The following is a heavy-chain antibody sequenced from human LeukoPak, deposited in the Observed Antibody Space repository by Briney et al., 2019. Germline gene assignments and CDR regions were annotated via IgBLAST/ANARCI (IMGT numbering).Heavy chain of an antibody. CDR1: GGSMRSDF. V-gene: IGHV4-59*12. CDR3: ARDALYYYGMDV. J-gene: IGHJ6*02. Sequence: SETLSLTCTVSGGSMRSDFWSWIRQPPGKGLEWIAYVYHTGSSRYNPSLKSRVTISIDTSKNQFSLKLTSVTASDTAVYYCARDALYYYGMDVWGQGTTVTVSS. CDR2: VYHTGSS.